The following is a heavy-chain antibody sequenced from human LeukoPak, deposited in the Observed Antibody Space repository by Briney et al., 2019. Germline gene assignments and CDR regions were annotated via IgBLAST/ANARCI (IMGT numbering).Heavy chain of an antibody. J-gene: IGHJ5*02. D-gene: IGHD1-26*01. CDR2: IIPIFGTA. V-gene: IGHV1-69*13. CDR3: ARDPGAWDDWFDP. Sequence: ASVKVSCKASGGTFSSYAISWVRQAPGQGLEWMGGIIPIFGTANYAQKFQGRVTITADEPTSTAYMELSSLRSEDTAVYYCARDPGAWDDWFDPWGQGTLVTVSS. CDR1: GGTFSSYA.